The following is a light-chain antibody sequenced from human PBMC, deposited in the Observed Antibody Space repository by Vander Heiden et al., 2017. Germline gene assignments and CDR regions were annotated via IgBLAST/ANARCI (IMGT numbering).Light chain of an antibody. J-gene: IGKJ4*01. CDR2: WAS. CDR3: QQYYSTPGT. CDR1: QSVLYSSNNKNY. Sequence: DSVMTQSPDSLAVSLGERATINCKSSQSVLYSSNNKNYLAWYQQKPGQPPKLLIYWASTRESGVPDRFSGSGSGTDFTLTISSLQAEDVAVYYCQQYYSTPGTFGGGTKVEIK. V-gene: IGKV4-1*01.